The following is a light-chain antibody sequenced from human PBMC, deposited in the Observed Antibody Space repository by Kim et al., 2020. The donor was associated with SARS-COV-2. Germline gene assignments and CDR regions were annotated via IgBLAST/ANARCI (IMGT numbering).Light chain of an antibody. CDR3: NSRDSSGNHVV. V-gene: IGLV3-19*01. CDR2: GKN. CDR1: SLRSYY. Sequence: ALGQTVRITCQGASLRSYYASWYQQKPRQAPVLVIYGKNNRPSGIPDRFSGSSSGNTASLTITGAQAEDEADYYCNSRDSSGNHVVFGGGTKLTVL. J-gene: IGLJ2*01.